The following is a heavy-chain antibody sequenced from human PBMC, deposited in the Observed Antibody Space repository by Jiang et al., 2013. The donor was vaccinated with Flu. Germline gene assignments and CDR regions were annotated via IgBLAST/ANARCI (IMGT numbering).Heavy chain of an antibody. CDR2: IDWDDDK. D-gene: IGHD3-22*01. CDR1: GFSLSTNGVG. J-gene: IGHJ4*02. V-gene: IGHV2-70*11. Sequence: KPTQTLTLTCTFSGFSLSTNGVGVGWVRQPPGKALEWLARIDWDDDKYYSTSLKTRLTISKDTSKNQVVLTMTNMDPVDTATYYCARTRDSSGYYQFDYWGQGTLVTVSS. CDR3: ARTRDSSGYYQFDY.